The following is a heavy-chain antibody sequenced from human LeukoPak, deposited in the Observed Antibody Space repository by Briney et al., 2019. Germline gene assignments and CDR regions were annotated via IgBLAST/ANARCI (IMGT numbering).Heavy chain of an antibody. CDR1: GFTFSSYA. J-gene: IGHJ4*02. V-gene: IGHV3-23*01. CDR2: ISGGGDNT. D-gene: IGHD3-10*01. CDR3: AREDIPMVLFLDH. Sequence: GGSLRLSCAASGFTFSSYAMSWVRQAPGKGLEWVSAISGGGDNTYYADSVRGRFTVSRDNSKNTLYVQMTSLRAEDTAVYYCAREDIPMVLFLDHWGQGTLVTVSS.